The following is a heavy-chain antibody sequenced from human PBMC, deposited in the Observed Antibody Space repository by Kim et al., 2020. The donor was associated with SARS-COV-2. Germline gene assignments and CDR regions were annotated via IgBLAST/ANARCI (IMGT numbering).Heavy chain of an antibody. CDR1: GFTFSSYE. Sequence: GGSLRLSCAASGFTFSSYEMNWVRQAPGKGLEWVSYISSSGSTIYYADSVKGRFTISRDNAKNSLYLQMNSLRAEDTAVYYCAGDRSVSYGPYYYGMDVWGQGTTVTVSS. D-gene: IGHD5-18*01. CDR3: AGDRSVSYGPYYYGMDV. CDR2: ISSSGSTI. V-gene: IGHV3-48*03. J-gene: IGHJ6*02.